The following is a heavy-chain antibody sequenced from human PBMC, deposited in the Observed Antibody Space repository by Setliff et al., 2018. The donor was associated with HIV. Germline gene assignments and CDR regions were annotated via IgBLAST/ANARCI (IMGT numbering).Heavy chain of an antibody. CDR2: VNRDGGA. V-gene: IGHV4-34*01. J-gene: IGHJ6*02. CDR3: XXXXXXGPIISPGTYFSYGLDV. D-gene: IGHD3-10*01. CDR1: GGSLTGYF. Sequence: SETLSLTCAVYGGSLTGYFWTWSRRSPGKGLEWVGQVNRDGGAHYNPSLRSRVTISVDTSKNQFSLKLTSMTAADTAVYYCXXXXXXGPIISPGTYFSYGLDVWGQGTPVTVSS.